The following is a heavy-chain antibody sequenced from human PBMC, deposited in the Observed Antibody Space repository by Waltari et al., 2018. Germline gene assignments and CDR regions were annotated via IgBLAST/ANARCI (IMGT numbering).Heavy chain of an antibody. V-gene: IGHV3-30*04. D-gene: IGHD3-10*01. J-gene: IGHJ6*03. CDR3: ARDPTIDYRGHPGTMAV. Sequence: VELVESGGGVVQAGRSLRLSGAGCGFSVSAYAVSWVRQAPGKGLELVSLISYDGSNKYYADSVKGRFTISRDNSKNTLFLVMNSLRGEDTAVYYCARDPTIDYRGHPGTMAVWGKGTSVTISS. CDR2: ISYDGSNK. CDR1: GFSVSAYA.